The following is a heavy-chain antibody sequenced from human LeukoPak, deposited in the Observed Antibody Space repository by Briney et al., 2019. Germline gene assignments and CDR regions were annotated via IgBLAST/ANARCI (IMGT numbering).Heavy chain of an antibody. CDR1: GFTFSSYS. CDR3: ARITAAVKWLHQAGGPRHFDS. V-gene: IGHV3-21*01. D-gene: IGHD5-24*01. CDR2: ISSSSSYI. J-gene: IGHJ4*02. Sequence: GGSLRLSCAASGFTFSSYSMNWVRQAPGKGLEWVSSISSSSSYIYYADSVKGRFTISRDNAKNSLYLQMNSLRAEDTAVYYCARITAAVKWLHQAGGPRHFDSWGQGTLVTVSS.